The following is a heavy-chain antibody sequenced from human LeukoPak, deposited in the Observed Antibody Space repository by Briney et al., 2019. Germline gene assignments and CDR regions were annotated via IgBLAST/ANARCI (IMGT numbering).Heavy chain of an antibody. D-gene: IGHD6-6*01. V-gene: IGHV3-30*18. CDR3: AKGVLYYYYYMDV. Sequence: GRSLRLSCAASGFTFSSYGMHWVRQAPGKGLEWVAVISYDGSNKYYADSVKGRFTISRDNSKNTLYLQMNSLRAEDTAVYYCAKGVLYYYYYMDVWGKGTTVTVPS. CDR2: ISYDGSNK. CDR1: GFTFSSYG. J-gene: IGHJ6*03.